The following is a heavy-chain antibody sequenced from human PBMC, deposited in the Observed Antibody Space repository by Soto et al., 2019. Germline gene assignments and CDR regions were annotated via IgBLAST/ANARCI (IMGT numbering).Heavy chain of an antibody. V-gene: IGHV3-11*01. J-gene: IGHJ4*02. Sequence: GGSLRLSCAASGFTFSDYYMSWIRQAPGKGLEWVSYISSSGSTIYYADSVKGRFTISRDNAKNSLYLQMNSLRAEDTAVYYCARGGYQLLSPYSSSWYFDYWGQGTLVTVSS. CDR2: ISSSGSTI. CDR1: GFTFSDYY. CDR3: ARGGYQLLSPYSSSWYFDY. D-gene: IGHD6-13*01.